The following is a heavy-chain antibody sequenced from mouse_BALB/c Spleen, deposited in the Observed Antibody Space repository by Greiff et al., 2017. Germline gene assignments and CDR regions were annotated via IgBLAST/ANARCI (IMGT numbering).Heavy chain of an antibody. Sequence: QVQLKESGAELVRPGASVKLSCKASGYTFTSYWINWVKQRPGQGLEWIGNIYPSDSYTNYNQKFKDKATLTVDKSSSTAYMQLSSPTSEDSAVYYCTRSAGNYAMDYWGQGTSVTVSS. CDR2: IYPSDSYT. CDR3: TRSAGNYAMDY. D-gene: IGHD1-1*02. J-gene: IGHJ4*01. CDR1: GYTFTSYW. V-gene: IGHV1-69*02.